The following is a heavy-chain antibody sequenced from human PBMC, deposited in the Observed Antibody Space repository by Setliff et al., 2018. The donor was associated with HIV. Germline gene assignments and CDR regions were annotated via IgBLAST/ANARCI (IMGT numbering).Heavy chain of an antibody. Sequence: PGGSLRLSCAPSGFTFGSYAMSWVRQAPGKGLEWVSVISGSGDSTFYADSLKGRFTVSRDNSNNTVYLQMNSLRAEDTAVYYCAGESSIAVAEYFQHWGQGTLVTVSS. D-gene: IGHD6-19*01. CDR1: GFTFGSYA. V-gene: IGHV3-23*01. J-gene: IGHJ1*01. CDR2: ISGSGDST. CDR3: AGESSIAVAEYFQH.